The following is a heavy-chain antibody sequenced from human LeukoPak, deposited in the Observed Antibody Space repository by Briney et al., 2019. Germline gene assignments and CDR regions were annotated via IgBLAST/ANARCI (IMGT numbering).Heavy chain of an antibody. V-gene: IGHV3-23*01. CDR2: LSGSGSST. CDR1: GFTFSSYA. J-gene: IGHJ4*02. Sequence: GGSLRLSCAASGFTFSSYAMSWVRQAPGKGPEWVAGLSGSGSSTYYADSVKGRFAISRDNSKNMLYLQMNSLRAEDTAVYYCAKDEMAVAIFDYWGQGTLVTVSS. CDR3: AKDEMAVAIFDY. D-gene: IGHD6-19*01.